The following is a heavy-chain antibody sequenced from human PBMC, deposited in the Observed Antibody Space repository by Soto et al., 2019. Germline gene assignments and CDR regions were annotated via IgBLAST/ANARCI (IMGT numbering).Heavy chain of an antibody. CDR1: GDTFSNYA. CDR2: FVPIFATA. Sequence: QVQLVQSGAEVKKPGSSVKVSCKASGDTFSNYAITWVRQAPGQGLEWMGGFVPIFATANYAQTFQGRLTITADESTSTSYMELSSLRSEDTAVYYCARDATYSESSGYFPRHDYFDYWGQGTLVTVSS. J-gene: IGHJ4*02. V-gene: IGHV1-69*01. D-gene: IGHD3-22*01. CDR3: ARDATYSESSGYFPRHDYFDY.